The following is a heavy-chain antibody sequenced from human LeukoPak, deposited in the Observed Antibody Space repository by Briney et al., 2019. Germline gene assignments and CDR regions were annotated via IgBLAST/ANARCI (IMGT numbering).Heavy chain of an antibody. D-gene: IGHD3-22*01. CDR2: IYHSGST. Sequence: SETLSLTCAVSGGSISSSNWWSWVRPPPGKGLEWIGEIYHSGSTHYNPSLKSRVTISVDKSKNQFSLRVSSVTAADTAVYYCATYYESTGYRFDYRGQGTLATVSS. CDR1: GGSISSSNW. J-gene: IGHJ4*02. CDR3: ATYYESTGYRFDY. V-gene: IGHV4-4*02.